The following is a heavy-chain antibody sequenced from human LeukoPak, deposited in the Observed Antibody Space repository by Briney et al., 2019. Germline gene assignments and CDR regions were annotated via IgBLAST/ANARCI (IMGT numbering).Heavy chain of an antibody. J-gene: IGHJ4*01. CDR1: GFTFSTFG. D-gene: IGHD3-10*01. CDR3: AKDQGVVGSYDY. Sequence: GGSLRLSCAASGFTFSTFGMNWVRQAPDKGLEWVAFIQYDDSIEYYADSVKGRFTISRDNSKNTLYLQMNSLRGDDTAVYYCAKDQGVVGSYDYWGQGTLHTLSS. V-gene: IGHV3-30*02. CDR2: IQYDDSIE.